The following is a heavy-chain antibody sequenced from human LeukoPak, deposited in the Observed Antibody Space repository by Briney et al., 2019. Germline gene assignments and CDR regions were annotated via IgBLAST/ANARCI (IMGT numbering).Heavy chain of an antibody. CDR2: ISSSGSTI. CDR3: ARYSGYDDEGEYFDY. Sequence: GGSLRLSCAASGFTFSSYEMNWVCQAPGKGLEWVSYISSSGSTIYYADSVKGRFTISRDNAKNSLYLQMNSLRAEDTAVYYCARYSGYDDEGEYFDYWGQGTLVTVSS. V-gene: IGHV3-48*03. J-gene: IGHJ4*02. D-gene: IGHD5-12*01. CDR1: GFTFSSYE.